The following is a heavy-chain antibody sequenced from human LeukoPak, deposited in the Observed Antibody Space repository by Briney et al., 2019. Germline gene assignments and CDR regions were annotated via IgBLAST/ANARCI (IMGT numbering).Heavy chain of an antibody. Sequence: GGSLRLSCAAPGFTFSSYGMSWVRQAPGKGLEWVSIISGSGGSTSYADSVKGRFTISRDISKNTLYLQMNSLRAEDTAVYYCAKNSLYYDSGSYFFDYWGQGTLVTVSS. D-gene: IGHD3-10*01. CDR2: ISGSGGST. CDR3: AKNSLYYDSGSYFFDY. V-gene: IGHV3-23*01. J-gene: IGHJ4*02. CDR1: GFTFSSYG.